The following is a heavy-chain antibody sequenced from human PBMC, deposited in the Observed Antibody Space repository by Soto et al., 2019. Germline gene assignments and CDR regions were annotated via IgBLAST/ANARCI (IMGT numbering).Heavy chain of an antibody. D-gene: IGHD6-19*01. Sequence: GESLKISCKDSGYSFTTYWIGWVRQMPGKGLEWMGIIYPGDSDTRYSPSFQGHVTISADKSINTAYLQWSSLRASDTAMYYCAAGIAGVGPPGWFDPWGQGTLVTVSS. CDR2: IYPGDSDT. J-gene: IGHJ5*02. CDR3: AAGIAGVGPPGWFDP. V-gene: IGHV5-51*01. CDR1: GYSFTTYW.